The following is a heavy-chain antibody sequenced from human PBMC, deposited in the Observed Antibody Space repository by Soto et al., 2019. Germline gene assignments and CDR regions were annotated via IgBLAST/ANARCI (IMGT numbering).Heavy chain of an antibody. D-gene: IGHD2-2*01. CDR3: AKGGHIVVVPAAIWSRYYGMDV. CDR2: ISGSGGST. V-gene: IGHV3-23*01. Sequence: GGSLRLSCAASGFTFSSYAMSWVRQAPGKGLEWVSAISGSGGSTYYADSVKGRFTISRDNSKNTLYLQMNSLRAEDTAVYYCAKGGHIVVVPAAIWSRYYGMDVWGQGTTVTVSS. J-gene: IGHJ6*02. CDR1: GFTFSSYA.